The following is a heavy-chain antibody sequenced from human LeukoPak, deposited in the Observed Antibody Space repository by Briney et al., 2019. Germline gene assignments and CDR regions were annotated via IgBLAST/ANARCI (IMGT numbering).Heavy chain of an antibody. CDR1: GFTFSSYA. CDR3: ASPGGVPTPDP. CDR2: ISGSGGST. J-gene: IGHJ5*02. V-gene: IGHV3-23*01. D-gene: IGHD3-16*01. Sequence: WGSLTVPYAASGFTFSSYAMSWVRQAPGKGLEWVSAISGSGGSTYYADSVKGRFAISRDNSKNTLHLQMNSLRAEDTAVYYCASPGGVPTPDPWGQGSLVSVSS.